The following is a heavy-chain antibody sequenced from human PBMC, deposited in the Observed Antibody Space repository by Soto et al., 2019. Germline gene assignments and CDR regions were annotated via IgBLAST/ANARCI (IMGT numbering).Heavy chain of an antibody. CDR1: SGSITGYY. CDR3: ARHDPVPKLQHGLDV. V-gene: IGHV4-59*01. J-gene: IGHJ6*02. D-gene: IGHD6-13*01. Sequence: SETLSLTCTVSSGSITGYYWSWMRQPPGGGLEWIGYIYSAGNTLYTPSLQSRVTISVDTSKNQFSLNLRSVTAADTAVYYCARHDPVPKLQHGLDVWGQGTTVTVSS. CDR2: IYSAGNT.